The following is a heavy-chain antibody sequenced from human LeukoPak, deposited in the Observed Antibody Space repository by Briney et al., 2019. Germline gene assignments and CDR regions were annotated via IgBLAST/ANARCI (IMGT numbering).Heavy chain of an antibody. CDR2: IYSGGST. CDR3: ARSEPDSPSGSYPFDY. V-gene: IGHV3-66*01. D-gene: IGHD3-10*01. Sequence: GGSLRLSCAASGFTVSSNYMSWVRQAPGKGLEWVSVIYSGGSTYYADSVKGRFTISRDNSKNTLYLQMNSLRAEDTAVYYCARSEPDSPSGSYPFDYWGQGTLVTVSS. CDR1: GFTVSSNY. J-gene: IGHJ4*02.